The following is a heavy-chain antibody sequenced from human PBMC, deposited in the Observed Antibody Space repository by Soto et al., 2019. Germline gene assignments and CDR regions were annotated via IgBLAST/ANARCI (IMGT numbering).Heavy chain of an antibody. Sequence: ASVKVSCKASGYTFTGYYMHWVRQAPGQGLEWMGWINPNSGGTNYAQKFQGRVTMTRDTSISTAYMELSRLRSDDTAVYYCARDPGIAADWYFDLWGRGTLVTVSS. CDR2: INPNSGGT. J-gene: IGHJ2*01. V-gene: IGHV1-2*02. CDR1: GYTFTGYY. CDR3: ARDPGIAADWYFDL. D-gene: IGHD6-25*01.